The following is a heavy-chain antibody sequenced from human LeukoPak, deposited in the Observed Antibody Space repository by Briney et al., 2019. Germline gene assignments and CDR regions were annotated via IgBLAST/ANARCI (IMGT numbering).Heavy chain of an antibody. CDR3: ARDAYYYDSSGYYYLGDAFDI. Sequence: SETLSLTCAVYGGSFSGYYWSWIRQPPGKGLEWIGEINHSGSTNYNPSLKSRVTISVDTSKNQFSLKLSSVTAADTAVYYCARDAYYYDSSGYYYLGDAFDIWGQGTMVTVSS. CDR1: GGSFSGYY. D-gene: IGHD3-22*01. CDR2: INHSGST. J-gene: IGHJ3*02. V-gene: IGHV4-34*01.